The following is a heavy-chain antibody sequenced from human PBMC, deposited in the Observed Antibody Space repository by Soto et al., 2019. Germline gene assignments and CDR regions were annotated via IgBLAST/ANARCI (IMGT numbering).Heavy chain of an antibody. J-gene: IGHJ4*02. D-gene: IGHD3-10*02. CDR3: VKAWYNDVWGYYFDY. V-gene: IGHV3-7*01. CDR2: IKEDGSGK. CDR1: GFTFSSYW. Sequence: EVQLVESGGGLVQPGGSLRLSCAASGFTFSSYWMTWVRQAPGKGLEWVANIKEDGSGKYYVDSVKGRFTISRDNTKNSLYLQLNSLRAEDTATYYCVKAWYNDVWGYYFDYWGQGTLVNVSS.